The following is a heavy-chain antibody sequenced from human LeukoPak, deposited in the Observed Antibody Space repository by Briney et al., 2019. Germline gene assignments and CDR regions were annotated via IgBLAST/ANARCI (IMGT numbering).Heavy chain of an antibody. V-gene: IGHV3-9*01. CDR2: VSWNRGSI. CDR1: GFTFDDYA. J-gene: IGHJ5*02. D-gene: IGHD3-10*01. CDR3: AAQEGLWFGELRSGFDP. Sequence: PGRSLRLSCAASGFTFDDYAMHWVRQAPEKGLEWVSGVSWNRGSIAYAHSLKGPFTISTENANKSLYLHMYSLRAEDTPLYYCAAQEGLWFGELRSGFDPWGRGILVTVSS.